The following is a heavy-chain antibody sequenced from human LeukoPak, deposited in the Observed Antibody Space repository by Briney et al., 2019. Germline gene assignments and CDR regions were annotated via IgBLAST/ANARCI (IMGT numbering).Heavy chain of an antibody. CDR2: ITSRSSYT. V-gene: IGHV3-21*04. D-gene: IGHD6-13*01. CDR1: GFTFSSDS. CDR3: ARDPIASAASGGDS. Sequence: GGSLRLSCAAPGFTFSSDSMNWVRQAPGKGLEWVSSITSRSSYTYYADSMKGRFTISRDNAKNSLYLQMNSLRAEDTAIYYCARDPIASAASGGDSWGQGTLVTVSS. J-gene: IGHJ4*02.